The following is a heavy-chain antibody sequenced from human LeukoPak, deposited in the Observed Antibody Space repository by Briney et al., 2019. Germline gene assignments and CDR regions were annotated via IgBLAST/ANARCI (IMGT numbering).Heavy chain of an antibody. V-gene: IGHV3-74*01. CDR3: ARAGYYRFDY. Sequence: GGSLRLSCAGSGFTFSTSWMHWVRQAPGQGLVWASRINSDGSTINYADSVRGRFTISRDNAKSTLYLQMNSLGAEDTAVYYCARAGYYRFDYWGQGTQVTVSS. D-gene: IGHD2-15*01. CDR1: GFTFSTSW. J-gene: IGHJ4*02. CDR2: INSDGSTI.